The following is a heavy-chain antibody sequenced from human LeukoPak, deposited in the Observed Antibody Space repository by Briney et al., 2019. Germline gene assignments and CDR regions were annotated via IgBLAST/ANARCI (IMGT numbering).Heavy chain of an antibody. CDR1: GGTFSSYA. Sequence: SVKVSCKASGGTFSSYAISWVRQAPGQGLEWMGGIIPIFGTANYAQRFQGRVTITADESTSTAYMELSSLKSEDTAVYYCAREMVRGVTLFDYWGQGTLVTVSS. D-gene: IGHD3-10*01. J-gene: IGHJ4*02. CDR3: AREMVRGVTLFDY. V-gene: IGHV1-69*13. CDR2: IIPIFGTA.